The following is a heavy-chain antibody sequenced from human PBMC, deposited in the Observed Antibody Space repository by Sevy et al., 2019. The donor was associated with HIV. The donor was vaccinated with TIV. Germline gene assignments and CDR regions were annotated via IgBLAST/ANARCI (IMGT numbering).Heavy chain of an antibody. CDR1: GFTFSSYA. V-gene: IGHV3-23*01. Sequence: GGSLRLSCAASGFTFSSYAMSWVRQAPGKGLEWVSTFSFGCGKINYADSVKGRFTISRDNSKNTLDLQMHSLRAEDTAVYYCAREGCSKPHDYWGQGTLVIVSS. CDR2: FSFGCGKI. CDR3: AREGCSKPHDY. J-gene: IGHJ4*02. D-gene: IGHD3-10*02.